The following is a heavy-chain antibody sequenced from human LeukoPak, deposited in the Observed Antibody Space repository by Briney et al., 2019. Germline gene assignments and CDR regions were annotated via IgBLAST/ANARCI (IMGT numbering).Heavy chain of an antibody. Sequence: ASVKVSCKASGYTFTGYYMHWVRQAPGQGLEWMGWINPSSGVTKYAEKLQGGVTMTRDTSISTAYMELSRLRSDDTAVYYCRRDEDGYSSYWGQGTLVTVSS. D-gene: IGHD5-24*01. V-gene: IGHV1-2*02. CDR2: INPSSGVT. CDR1: GYTFTGYY. J-gene: IGHJ4*02. CDR3: RRDEDGYSSY.